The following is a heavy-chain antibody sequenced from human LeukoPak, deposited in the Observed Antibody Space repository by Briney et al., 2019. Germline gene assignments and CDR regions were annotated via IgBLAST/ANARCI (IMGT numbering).Heavy chain of an antibody. CDR1: GFTFSSYE. V-gene: IGHV3-48*03. CDR2: ISSSCSTI. Sequence: PGGSLRLSCAASGFTFSSYELYWVRQAPGKGLEWISYISSSCSTIKYADSVRGRFTISRADARESLFLQMNSLRAEDTAIYYCGASRQFVGAFDIWGQGTLVTVSS. D-gene: IGHD3-10*01. J-gene: IGHJ3*02. CDR3: GASRQFVGAFDI.